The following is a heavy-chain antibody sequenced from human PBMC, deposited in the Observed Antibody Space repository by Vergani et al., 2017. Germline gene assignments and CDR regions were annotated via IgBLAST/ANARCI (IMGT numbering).Heavy chain of an antibody. CDR3: ARAAPHDDWDY. CDR2: INAGNGNT. J-gene: IGHJ4*02. CDR1: AYTFSSYA. D-gene: IGHD3-9*01. V-gene: IGHV1-3*01. Sequence: QVQLVQSGAEVKKPGASVKVSCKASAYTFSSYAMHWVRQAPGQRLEWMGWINAGNGNTKYSQKFQGRVTITRDTSASTAYMELSSLRSEDTAVYYCARAAPHDDWDYGGQGTLVTVSS.